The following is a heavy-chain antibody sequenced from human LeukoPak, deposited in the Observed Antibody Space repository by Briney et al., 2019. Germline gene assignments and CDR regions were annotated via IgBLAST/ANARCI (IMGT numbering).Heavy chain of an antibody. CDR2: MNPNSGNT. D-gene: IGHD1-1*01. CDR3: AREASQLNAFDI. Sequence: GASVKVSCKASGYTFTGYYMHWVRQATGQGLEWMGWMNPNSGNTGYAQKFQGRVTMTRNTSISTAYMELSSLRSEDTAVYYCAREASQLNAFDIWGQGTMVTVSS. J-gene: IGHJ3*02. CDR1: GYTFTGYY. V-gene: IGHV1-8*02.